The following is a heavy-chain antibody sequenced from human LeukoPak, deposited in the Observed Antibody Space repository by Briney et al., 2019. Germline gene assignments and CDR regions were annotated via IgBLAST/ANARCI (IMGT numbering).Heavy chain of an antibody. CDR3: ARHPYGDYVGGFDY. V-gene: IGHV4-4*07. Sequence: SETLSLTCTVSGGSISSYYWSWIRQPAGKGLGWIGRIYTSGSTNYNPSLKSRVTMSVDTSKNQFSLKLSSVTAADTAVYYCARHPYGDYVGGFDYWGQGTLVTVSS. D-gene: IGHD4-17*01. CDR1: GGSISSYY. CDR2: IYTSGST. J-gene: IGHJ4*02.